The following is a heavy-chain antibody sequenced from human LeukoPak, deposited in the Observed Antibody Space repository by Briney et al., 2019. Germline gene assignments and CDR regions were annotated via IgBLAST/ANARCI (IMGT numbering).Heavy chain of an antibody. V-gene: IGHV5-51*01. D-gene: IGHD4-17*01. CDR2: IYPGDSYT. CDR3: ARRPDYGDYGWYFDL. J-gene: IGHJ2*01. CDR1: GYSFTTHW. Sequence: GESLNISCKGSGYSFTTHWIAWVRQMPGKGLEWMGIIYPGDSYTKYSPAFQGHVTISADKSVTTAYLQWSSLKASDTAMYYCARRPDYGDYGWYFDLWGRGTLVTVSS.